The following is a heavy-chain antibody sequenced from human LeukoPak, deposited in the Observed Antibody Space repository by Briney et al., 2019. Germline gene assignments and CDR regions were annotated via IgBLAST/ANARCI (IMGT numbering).Heavy chain of an antibody. CDR2: ISSSSNYI. V-gene: IGHV3-21*01. CDR1: GFTFSTYT. Sequence: GGSLRLSCAVSGFTFSTYTMNWVRQAPGKGLEWVSSISSSSNYIYYADSVRGRFTTSRDNAKNSLSLQMNSLRAEDTAVYYCARDVLRYVEWLPTTEYYFDYWGQGALVTVSS. CDR3: ARDVLRYVEWLPTTEYYFDY. D-gene: IGHD3-3*01. J-gene: IGHJ4*02.